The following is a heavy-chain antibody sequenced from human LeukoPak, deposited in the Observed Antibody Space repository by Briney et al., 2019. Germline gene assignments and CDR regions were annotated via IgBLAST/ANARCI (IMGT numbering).Heavy chain of an antibody. Sequence: GGSLRLSCAASGFTFSTNSMNWVRQAPGKGLEWVSYISSTSGTIYYADSMKGRFTISRDNAKNSLYLQMNSLRVEDTAVYYCARDRNPQYYGSSDYWGQGTLVTVSS. D-gene: IGHD3-10*01. CDR2: ISSTSGTI. V-gene: IGHV3-48*04. CDR3: ARDRNPQYYGSSDY. CDR1: GFTFSTNS. J-gene: IGHJ4*02.